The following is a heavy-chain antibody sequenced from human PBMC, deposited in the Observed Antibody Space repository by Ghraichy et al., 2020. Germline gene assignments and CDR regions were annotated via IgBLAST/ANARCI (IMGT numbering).Heavy chain of an antibody. D-gene: IGHD2-15*01. CDR3: ARGGGYCSGGKCFRPSDHYGMDV. Sequence: TWVRQAPGQGLEWMGGVIPLFKITDYAQRFQGRITITADESATLAYLELSSLTSDDTAVYYCARGGGYCSGGKCFRPSDHYGMDVWGQGTTVTVSS. V-gene: IGHV1-69*01. J-gene: IGHJ6*02. CDR2: VIPLFKIT.